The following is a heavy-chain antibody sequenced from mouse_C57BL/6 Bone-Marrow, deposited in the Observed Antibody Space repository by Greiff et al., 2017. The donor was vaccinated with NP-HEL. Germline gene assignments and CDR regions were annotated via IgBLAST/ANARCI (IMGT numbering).Heavy chain of an antibody. V-gene: IGHV5-4*01. Sequence: EVMLVESGGGLVKPGGSLKLSCAASGFTFSSYAMSWVRQTPEKRLEWVATISDGGSYTYYPDNVKGRFTISRDNAKNNLYLQLSHLKAEDTAMYYCARDTIYYDYGWYFDVWGTGTTVTVSA. CDR3: ARDTIYYDYGWYFDV. D-gene: IGHD2-4*01. CDR1: GFTFSSYA. CDR2: ISDGGSYT. J-gene: IGHJ1*03.